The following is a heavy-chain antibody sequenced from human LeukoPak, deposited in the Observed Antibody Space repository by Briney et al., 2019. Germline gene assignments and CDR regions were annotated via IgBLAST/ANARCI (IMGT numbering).Heavy chain of an antibody. D-gene: IGHD3-16*02. CDR3: AKEDYVWGSYRLDY. Sequence: GGSLRLSCAASGFTFSSYSMNWVRQAPGKGLEWVSSVSSSSSYIYYADSVKGRFTISRDNAKNSLYLQMNSLRAEDTAVYYCAKEDYVWGSYRLDYWGQGTLVTVSS. CDR2: VSSSSSYI. V-gene: IGHV3-21*01. J-gene: IGHJ4*02. CDR1: GFTFSSYS.